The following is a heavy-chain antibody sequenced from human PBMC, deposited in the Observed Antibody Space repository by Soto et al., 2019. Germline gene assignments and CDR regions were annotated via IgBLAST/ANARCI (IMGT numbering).Heavy chain of an antibody. J-gene: IGHJ2*01. CDR3: ARENGDYERQVWYCDL. D-gene: IGHD4-17*01. CDR1: GYTFTSYG. Sequence: ASVKVSCKASGYTFTSYGISWVRQAPGQGLEWMGWISAYNGNTNYAQKLQGRVTMTTDTSTSTAYMELRSLRSDDTAVYYCARENGDYERQVWYCDLWGRGTLVTVSS. V-gene: IGHV1-18*04. CDR2: ISAYNGNT.